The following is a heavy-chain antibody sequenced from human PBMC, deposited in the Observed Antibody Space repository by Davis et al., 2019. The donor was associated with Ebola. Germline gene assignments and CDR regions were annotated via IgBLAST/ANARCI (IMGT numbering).Heavy chain of an antibody. CDR2: IKQDGSEK. V-gene: IGHV3-7*01. J-gene: IGHJ6*02. Sequence: GESLKISCAASGFSFSSYWMSWVRQDPGKGLEWVTSIKQDGSEKYYVDSVKGRFTISRDNAKNSLYLQMNSLRAEDTAVYYCLYGMDVWGQGTTVTVSS. CDR3: LYGMDV. CDR1: GFSFSSYW.